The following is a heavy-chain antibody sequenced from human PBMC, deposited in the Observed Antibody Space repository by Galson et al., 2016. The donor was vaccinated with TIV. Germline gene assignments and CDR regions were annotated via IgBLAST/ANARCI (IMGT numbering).Heavy chain of an antibody. Sequence: SVQVSCKASGYSFINHDINWVRQATGQGLEWMGWMNPYSGNTGYAQKFQGRVTMTRNTAISTAYMELNSLTSEDTAVYYCARAVGGNWFDPWGQGTLVTVSS. D-gene: IGHD3-16*01. CDR2: MNPYSGNT. CDR3: ARAVGGNWFDP. CDR1: GYSFINHD. V-gene: IGHV1-8*02. J-gene: IGHJ5*02.